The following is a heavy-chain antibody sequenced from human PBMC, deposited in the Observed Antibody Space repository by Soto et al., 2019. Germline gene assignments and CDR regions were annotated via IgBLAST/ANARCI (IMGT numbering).Heavy chain of an antibody. D-gene: IGHD3-3*01. Sequence: SETLSLTCTVSGGSISSYYWSWIRQPPGKGLEWIGYIYYSGSTNYNPSLKSRVTISVDTSKNQFSLKLSSVTAADTAVYYCARLRFLEWSNWFDPWGQGTLVTVSS. V-gene: IGHV4-59*08. CDR2: IYYSGST. CDR3: ARLRFLEWSNWFDP. CDR1: GGSISSYY. J-gene: IGHJ5*02.